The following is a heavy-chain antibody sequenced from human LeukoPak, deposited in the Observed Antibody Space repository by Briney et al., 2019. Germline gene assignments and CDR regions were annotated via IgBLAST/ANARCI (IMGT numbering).Heavy chain of an antibody. V-gene: IGHV1-3*01. D-gene: IGHD3-10*01. J-gene: IGHJ5*02. CDR1: GYTFTSYA. CDR2: INAGNGNT. CDR3: ARDRITMVRGVTNWFGP. Sequence: ASVKVSCKASGYTFTSYAMHWVRQAPGQRLEWMGWINAGNGNTKYSQKFQGRVTITRDTSASTAYMEPSSLRSEDTAVYYCARDRITMVRGVTNWFGPWGQGTLVTVSS.